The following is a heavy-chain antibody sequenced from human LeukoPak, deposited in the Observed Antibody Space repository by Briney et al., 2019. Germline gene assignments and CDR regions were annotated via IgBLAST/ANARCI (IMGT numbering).Heavy chain of an antibody. Sequence: PGWYLRLSCAASGFTFSSYAMHWVRQAPGKGLEYVSAISHNGVGTYYANSVKDRFTISRDNSKNTLYLQMGSLRAEDLAVYYCAREIYGDSDTYYFDYWGQGTLVTVSS. CDR2: ISHNGVGT. V-gene: IGHV3-64*01. D-gene: IGHD4-17*01. CDR3: AREIYGDSDTYYFDY. CDR1: GFTFSSYA. J-gene: IGHJ4*02.